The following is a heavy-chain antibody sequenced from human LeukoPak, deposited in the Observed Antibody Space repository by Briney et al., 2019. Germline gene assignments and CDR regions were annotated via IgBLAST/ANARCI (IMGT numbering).Heavy chain of an antibody. CDR3: AKVKDDGYLKNYLDY. D-gene: IGHD3-16*02. V-gene: IGHV3-30*18. CDR1: GFTFSNSG. Sequence: QTGGCLRLSCAASGFTFSNSGMDWVRQAPGKGLEWVAVITYDGSNNYNADSVKGRFTISRDKSKNTLYLQMNSLRAEDTAMYYCAKVKDDGYLKNYLDYWGQGTLVTVSS. CDR2: ITYDGSNN. J-gene: IGHJ4*02.